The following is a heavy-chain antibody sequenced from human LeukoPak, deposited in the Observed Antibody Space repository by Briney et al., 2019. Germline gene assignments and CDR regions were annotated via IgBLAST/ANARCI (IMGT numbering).Heavy chain of an antibody. Sequence: GGSLRLSCAASGFTFSSYWMSWVRQAPGKGLEWVANIKQDGSEKYYVDSVKGRFTISRDNAKNSLYLQMNSLRAEDTAVYYCARADHYYDSSGFEIDPWGQGTLVTVSS. D-gene: IGHD3-22*01. V-gene: IGHV3-7*01. CDR3: ARADHYYDSSGFEIDP. CDR1: GFTFSSYW. CDR2: IKQDGSEK. J-gene: IGHJ5*02.